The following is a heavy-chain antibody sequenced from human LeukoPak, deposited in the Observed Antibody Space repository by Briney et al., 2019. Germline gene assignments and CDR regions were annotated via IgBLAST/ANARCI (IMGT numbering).Heavy chain of an antibody. D-gene: IGHD6-13*01. CDR1: GGSMSPYH. CDR3: ARFGAAARFDP. Sequence: PSETLSLTCTVSGGSMSPYHWGWIRQPPGKGLEWTGYIYYSGSTNYNPSLKSRVTISVDTSKNQFSLKLSSVTAADTAVYYCARFGAAARFDPWGQGTLVTVSS. J-gene: IGHJ5*02. CDR2: IYYSGST. V-gene: IGHV4-59*01.